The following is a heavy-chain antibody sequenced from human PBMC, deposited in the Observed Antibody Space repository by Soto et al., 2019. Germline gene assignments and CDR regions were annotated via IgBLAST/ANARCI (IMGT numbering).Heavy chain of an antibody. CDR2: MSHSGGT. CDR3: ARVERGTATTVVDAFDI. J-gene: IGHJ3*02. V-gene: IGHV4-34*01. D-gene: IGHD1-1*01. CDR1: GGFVTSGSYY. Sequence: QVQLQQWGAGLLKPSETLSLTCAVYGGFVTSGSYYWIWIRQPPGKGLEWIGEMSHSGGTHFKPSLTSRVTISVDTSKNQFTLKMSSVTAADTALYYCARVERGTATTVVDAFDIWGPGTMVTVSS.